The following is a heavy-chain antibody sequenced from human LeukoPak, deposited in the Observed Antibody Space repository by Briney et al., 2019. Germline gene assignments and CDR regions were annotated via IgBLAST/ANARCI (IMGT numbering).Heavy chain of an antibody. CDR2: IRYDGSNK. J-gene: IGHJ6*03. V-gene: IGHV3-30*02. CDR3: AKVAGYYGSGYYYYMDV. Sequence: PGGSLRLSCAASGFTFSSYGMHWVRQAPGKGLEWVAFIRYDGSNKYYADSVKGRFTISRDNSKNTLYLQMNSLRAEDTAVYYCAKVAGYYGSGYYYYMDVWGKGTTVTISS. CDR1: GFTFSSYG. D-gene: IGHD3-10*01.